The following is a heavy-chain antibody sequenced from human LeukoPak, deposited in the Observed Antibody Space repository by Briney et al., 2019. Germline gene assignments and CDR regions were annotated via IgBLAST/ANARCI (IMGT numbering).Heavy chain of an antibody. V-gene: IGHV4-34*01. D-gene: IGHD3-22*01. CDR2: INHSGST. CDR1: GGSFSGYY. CDR3: ARVYYDSSGFDY. J-gene: IGHJ4*02. Sequence: SETLSLTCAVYGGSFSGYYWSWIRQPPGKGLEWIGEINHSGSTNYNPSLKSRVTISVDTSKNQFSLKLGSVTAADTAVYYCARVYYDSSGFDYWGQGTLVTVSS.